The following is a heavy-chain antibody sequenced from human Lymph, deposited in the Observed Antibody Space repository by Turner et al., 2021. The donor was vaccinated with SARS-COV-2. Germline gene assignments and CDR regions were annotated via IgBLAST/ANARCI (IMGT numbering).Heavy chain of an antibody. CDR3: ARETVNNWVDP. V-gene: IGHV4-59*01. CDR1: GGSMNSNY. CDR2: IYYRGST. Sequence: QVQLQESGPRLVKPLETLSLTCPVSGGSMNSNYWSWIRQPPGKRLEWIGYIYYRGSTNYNPSLKSRVTISVDTSKNQFSLKLTSVTAADTATYYCARETVNNWVDPWGQGILVTVSS. J-gene: IGHJ5*02. D-gene: IGHD2-21*02.